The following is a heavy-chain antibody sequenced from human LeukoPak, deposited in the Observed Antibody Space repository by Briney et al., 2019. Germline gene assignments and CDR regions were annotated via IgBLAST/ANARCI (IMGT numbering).Heavy chain of an antibody. J-gene: IGHJ4*02. CDR3: ATTVAGYPDDYLDF. CDR1: EFTFSNNW. CDR2: TNPDGSKN. V-gene: IGHV3-7*01. D-gene: IGHD6-19*01. Sequence: PGGSLRLSCVVSEFTFSNNWMSWVRQAPGKGLERVAHTNPDGSKNYYVDSVKGRFTISRDNAKNSLYLQMNSLRAEDTAVYYCATTVAGYPDDYLDFWGQGTLVTVSS.